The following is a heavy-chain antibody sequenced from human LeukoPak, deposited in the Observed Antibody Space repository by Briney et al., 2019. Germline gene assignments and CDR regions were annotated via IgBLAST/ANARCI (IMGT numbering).Heavy chain of an antibody. CDR2: IYYSGST. CDR1: GGSISSSSYY. J-gene: IGHJ4*02. D-gene: IGHD3-10*01. V-gene: IGHV4-39*01. Sequence: PSETLSLTCTVSGGSISSSSYYWGWIRQPPGKGLEWIGSIYYSGSTYYNPSLKSRVTISVDTSKNQFSLKLSSVTAADTAVYYCARRDDYGSGTFYWGQGTLVTVSS. CDR3: ARRDDYGSGTFY.